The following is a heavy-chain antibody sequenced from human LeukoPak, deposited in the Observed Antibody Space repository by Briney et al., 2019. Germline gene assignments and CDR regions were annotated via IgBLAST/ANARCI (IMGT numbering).Heavy chain of an antibody. J-gene: IGHJ5*01. CDR1: GFAFSVYA. Sequence: GGSLGLSCTASGFAFSVYAMSWLRQPPGKGLEWVSTINANSGTTSYAASVRGRFTISRDNSKNTLYLQLNTLRADDTATYYCAKPISGGLAVTADWFHPWGQGTLVVVSS. CDR3: AKPISGGLAVTADWFHP. D-gene: IGHD6-19*01. V-gene: IGHV3-23*01. CDR2: INANSGTT.